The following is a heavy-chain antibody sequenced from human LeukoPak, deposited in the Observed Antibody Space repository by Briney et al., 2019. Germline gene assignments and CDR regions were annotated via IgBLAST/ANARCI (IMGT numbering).Heavy chain of an antibody. Sequence: SETLSLTCTVSGGSISSYYWSWIRQPAGKGLVWIGRIYTSGSTNYNPSLKSRVTMSVDTSKNQFSLKLSSVTAADTAVYYCARGQDYDYGDYVLDYWGQGTLVTVSS. D-gene: IGHD4-17*01. CDR3: ARGQDYDYGDYVLDY. CDR2: IYTSGST. J-gene: IGHJ4*02. V-gene: IGHV4-4*07. CDR1: GGSISSYY.